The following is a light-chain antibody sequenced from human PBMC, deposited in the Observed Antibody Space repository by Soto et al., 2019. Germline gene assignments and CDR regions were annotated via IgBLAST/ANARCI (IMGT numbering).Light chain of an antibody. CDR2: AAS. CDR1: QNINIY. J-gene: IGKJ3*01. CDR3: QPYDDLPFT. Sequence: DIQMTQSPSSLSASVGDRVTITCQASQNINIYLNWYQQSPGRAPKLLIYAASSLEKGVPSRFSGTGSGTHFTLSISSLQPEDIATYYCQPYDDLPFTFGPGTKADIK. V-gene: IGKV1-33*01.